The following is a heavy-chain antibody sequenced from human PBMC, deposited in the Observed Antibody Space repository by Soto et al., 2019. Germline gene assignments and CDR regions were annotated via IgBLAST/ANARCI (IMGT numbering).Heavy chain of an antibody. CDR2: IIPIFGTA. J-gene: IGHJ6*02. D-gene: IGHD6-13*01. CDR1: GGTFSSYA. Sequence: QVQLVQSGAEVKKPGSSGKVSCKASGGTFSSYAISWVRQAPGQGLEWMGGIIPIFGTANYAQKFQGRVTITADESTSTAYMELSSLRSEDTAVYYCAREAPAGTEVIYYGMDVWGQGTTVTVSS. V-gene: IGHV1-69*12. CDR3: AREAPAGTEVIYYGMDV.